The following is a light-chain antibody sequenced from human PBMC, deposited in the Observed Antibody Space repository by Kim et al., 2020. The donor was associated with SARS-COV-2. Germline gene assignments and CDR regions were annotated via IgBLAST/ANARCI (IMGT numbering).Light chain of an antibody. CDR3: QVWDSSSDHRV. J-gene: IGLJ3*02. CDR1: NIGSKS. CDR2: YDS. V-gene: IGLV3-21*04. Sequence: SSELTQPPSVSVAPGKTARITCGGNNIGSKSVHWYQKKPGQAPVLVIYYDSDRPSGIPERFSGSNSGNTATLTISRVEAGDEADYYCQVWDSSSDHRVFGGGTQLTVL.